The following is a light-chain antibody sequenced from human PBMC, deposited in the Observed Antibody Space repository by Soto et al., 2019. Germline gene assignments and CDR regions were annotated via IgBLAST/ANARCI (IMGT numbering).Light chain of an antibody. CDR1: KLGNKY. CDR2: QDN. J-gene: IGLJ3*02. CDR3: QAWDSSRVM. V-gene: IGLV3-1*01. Sequence: SYALTQPPSVSVSPGQTATISCSGDKLGNKYACWYQQRPGQSPVLVIYQDNKRPSGVPERFSGSNSGNTATLTISGTQAMDEADYFCQAWDSSRVMFGGGTKVTVL.